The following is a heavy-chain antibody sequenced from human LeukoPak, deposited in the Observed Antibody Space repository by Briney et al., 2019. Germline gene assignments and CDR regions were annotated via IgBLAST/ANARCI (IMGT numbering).Heavy chain of an antibody. CDR3: ARDVHGDYGSGWFDP. Sequence: SVKVSCKVSGYTLTELSMHWVRQAPGQGLEWLGGIMPLFGTAGYAQKFQGRVTITKDESTRTVYLELTSLTSDDTAVYYCARDVHGDYGSGWFDPWGQGTLVSVSS. J-gene: IGHJ5*02. CDR2: IMPLFGTA. V-gene: IGHV1-69*05. CDR1: GYTLTELS. D-gene: IGHD4-17*01.